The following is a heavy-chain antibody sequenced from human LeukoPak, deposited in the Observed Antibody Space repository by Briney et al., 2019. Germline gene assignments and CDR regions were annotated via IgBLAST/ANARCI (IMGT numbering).Heavy chain of an antibody. D-gene: IGHD6-13*01. CDR1: GFTFSNYW. Sequence: PGGSLRLSCAVSGFTFSNYWMSWVRQAPGKGLEWVANINQDGSTKYYVDSAKGRFTISRDNAKNSLYLQVNSLRAEDTAVYYCARIGYSSSCTDYWGQGTLVTVSS. V-gene: IGHV3-7*01. CDR2: INQDGSTK. CDR3: ARIGYSSSCTDY. J-gene: IGHJ4*02.